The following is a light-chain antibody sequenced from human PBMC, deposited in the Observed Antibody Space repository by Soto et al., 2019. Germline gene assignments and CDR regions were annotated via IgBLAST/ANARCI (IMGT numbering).Light chain of an antibody. CDR3: SSYTSSSTLVV. J-gene: IGLJ1*01. CDR1: SSDLGGYSY. V-gene: IGLV2-14*03. CDR2: DVS. Sequence: QSXXTQPASVSGSPGQSITISCTGSSSDLGGYSYVSWYQQHPGKAPKLMIYDVSNRPSGVSNRFSGSKSGNTASLTIPGLQAEDEADYYCSSYTSSSTLVVFGTGTKATVL.